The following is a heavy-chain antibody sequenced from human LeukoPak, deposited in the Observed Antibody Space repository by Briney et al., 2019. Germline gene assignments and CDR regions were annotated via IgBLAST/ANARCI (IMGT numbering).Heavy chain of an antibody. CDR1: EYTFTNYD. Sequence: GASVKVSCKASEYTFTNYDIMWVRQATGQGPEWMGWMNSNSGNTGYAQKFQGRVTMTRDTSINTAYMELHSLTSEDTAVYYCARGRGGTVVRGYLDYWGQGTLVTVSS. D-gene: IGHD3-10*01. V-gene: IGHV1-8*01. CDR3: ARGRGGTVVRGYLDY. CDR2: MNSNSGNT. J-gene: IGHJ4*02.